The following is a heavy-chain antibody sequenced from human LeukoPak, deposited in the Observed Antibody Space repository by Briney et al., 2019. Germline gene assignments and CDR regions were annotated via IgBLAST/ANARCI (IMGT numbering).Heavy chain of an antibody. V-gene: IGHV5-51*01. CDR3: ARWGYYGGNNHGYDY. Sequence: GEALKISCTGSGYSFTVYWIAWVRQMPGKGLEWMGIIYPGDTDTRYSPSFQGEVTISGDKSISTTYLQWSSLKASDTAMYYCARWGYYGGNNHGYDYWGQGTLVTVSS. J-gene: IGHJ4*02. CDR2: IYPGDTDT. CDR1: GYSFTVYW. D-gene: IGHD3-10*01.